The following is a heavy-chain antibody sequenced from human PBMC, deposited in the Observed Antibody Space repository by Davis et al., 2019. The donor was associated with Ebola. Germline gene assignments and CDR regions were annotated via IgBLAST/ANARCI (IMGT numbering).Heavy chain of an antibody. Sequence: PGGSLRLSCAASGFTFSSYAMSWVRQAPGKGLEWVSATSGSGGSTYYADSVKGRFTISRDNSKNTLYLQMNSLRAEDTAVYYCAKGYSRLDGFDPWGQGTLVTVSS. CDR2: TSGSGGST. J-gene: IGHJ5*02. CDR1: GFTFSSYA. D-gene: IGHD1-26*01. CDR3: AKGYSRLDGFDP. V-gene: IGHV3-23*01.